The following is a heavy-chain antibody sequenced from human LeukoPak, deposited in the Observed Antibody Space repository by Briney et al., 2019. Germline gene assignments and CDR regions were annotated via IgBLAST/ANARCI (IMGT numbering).Heavy chain of an antibody. D-gene: IGHD3-16*01. CDR2: VNRDGSET. Sequence: GGSLGLSCAASGFSLSSHWMTWVRQVPGRGPEWVANVNRDGSETYYLDSVKGRFTISKDNAKNSLYLQMNSLRAEDTAVYYCARDHGGRFDYWGQGTLVTVSS. CDR1: GFSLSSHW. CDR3: ARDHGGRFDY. J-gene: IGHJ4*02. V-gene: IGHV3-7*01.